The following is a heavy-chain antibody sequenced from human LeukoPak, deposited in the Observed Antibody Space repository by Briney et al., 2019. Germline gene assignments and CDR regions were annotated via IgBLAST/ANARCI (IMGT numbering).Heavy chain of an antibody. CDR2: IYTSGST. Sequence: SETLSLTCTVSGGSISSGSYYWSWIRQPAGKGLEWIGRIYTSGSTNYNPSLKSRVTISVDTSKNQFSLKLSSVTAADTAVYYCARGRGLYSSGWLAGYMDVWGKGTTVTISS. V-gene: IGHV4-61*02. CDR3: ARGRGLYSSGWLAGYMDV. D-gene: IGHD6-19*01. CDR1: GGSISSGSYY. J-gene: IGHJ6*03.